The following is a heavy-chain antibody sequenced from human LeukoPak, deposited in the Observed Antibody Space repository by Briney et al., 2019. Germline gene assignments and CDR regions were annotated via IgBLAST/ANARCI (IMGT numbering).Heavy chain of an antibody. D-gene: IGHD2/OR15-2a*01. J-gene: IGHJ4*02. Sequence: ETLSLTCTVSGHSISSSSYYWGWVRQAPGKGLEWFSSINDHGYIYSPDSVKGRFTNSGDNAKNSLYLQMNSLRAEDTAVYDCAREGEYCYSTSCRYFDYWGQGALVTVSS. CDR3: AREGEYCYSTSCRYFDY. CDR1: GHSISSSSYY. CDR2: INDHGYI. V-gene: IGHV3-69-1*01.